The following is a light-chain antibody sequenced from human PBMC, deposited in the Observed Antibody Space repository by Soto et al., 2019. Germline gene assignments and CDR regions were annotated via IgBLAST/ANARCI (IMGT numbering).Light chain of an antibody. J-gene: IGKJ5*01. V-gene: IGKV1-9*01. CDR3: QQVNVYPST. Sequence: IQFTRSPSSLSASVGDRVTITFRASQGISSYLGWYQQKPGKAPNLLIYDASTLHSGVPSRFSGGGSGTDFTLTISSLQPEDFATYYCQQVNVYPSTFGGGTRLEIK. CDR1: QGISSY. CDR2: DAS.